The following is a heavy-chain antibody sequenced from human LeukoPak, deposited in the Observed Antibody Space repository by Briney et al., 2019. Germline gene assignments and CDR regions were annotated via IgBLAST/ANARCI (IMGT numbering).Heavy chain of an antibody. V-gene: IGHV3-11*01. J-gene: IGHJ3*02. D-gene: IGHD2-8*01. CDR2: ISSSGSTI. Sequence: PGGSLRLSCAASGFTFSNAWMSWVRQAPGKGLECSSYISSSGSTIYYAASVKGRFTISRDNAKNSLYLQMNSLRAEDTAVYYCARENGRGEIWGQGTMVTVSS. CDR3: ARENGRGEI. CDR1: GFTFSNAW.